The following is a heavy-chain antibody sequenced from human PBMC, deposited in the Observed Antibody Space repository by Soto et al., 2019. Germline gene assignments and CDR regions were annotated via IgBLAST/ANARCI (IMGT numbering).Heavy chain of an antibody. D-gene: IGHD3-10*01. Sequence: SSXSLSLTCTVSGGSMIIFCCRWIRQPPVSGREWIVSIPYSGSTNYTHSLKSRVTITVDTSNNPFSMKLSCVSAADTAVYYCARHFRGTTGWHLQRRAFDIWGQGTMVTVSS. CDR1: GGSMIIFC. J-gene: IGHJ3*02. CDR3: ARHFRGTTGWHLQRRAFDI. V-gene: IGHV4-59*08. CDR2: IPYSGST.